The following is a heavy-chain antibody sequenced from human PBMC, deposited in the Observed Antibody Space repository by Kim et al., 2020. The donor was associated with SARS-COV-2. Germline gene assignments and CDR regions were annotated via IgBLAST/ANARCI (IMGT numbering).Heavy chain of an antibody. J-gene: IGHJ5*02. D-gene: IGHD2-2*01. CDR1: GGSISSYY. CDR3: ARDLPWWGSSTSSRDWFDP. V-gene: IGHV4-4*07. CDR2: IYTSGST. Sequence: SETLSLTCTVSGGSISSYYWSWIRQPAGKGLEWIGRIYTSGSTNYNPSLKSRVTMSVDTSKNQFSLKLSSVTAADTAVYYCARDLPWWGSSTSSRDWFDPWGQGTLVTVSS.